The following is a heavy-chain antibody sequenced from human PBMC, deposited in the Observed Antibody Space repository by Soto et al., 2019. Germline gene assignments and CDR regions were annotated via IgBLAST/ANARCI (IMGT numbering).Heavy chain of an antibody. CDR3: ATDILDF. CDR2: INQNGSER. Sequence: DVDLVESGGGLVQPGGSLRLSCAATGFMFSSYWMTWVRQAPGQGLEWVANINQNGSERYYVDSVEGRFTISRDNAKNSVFLQMENLRVKDTAMYYCATDILDFWGQGTLVSVSS. J-gene: IGHJ4*02. D-gene: IGHD3-9*01. V-gene: IGHV3-7*05. CDR1: GFMFSSYW.